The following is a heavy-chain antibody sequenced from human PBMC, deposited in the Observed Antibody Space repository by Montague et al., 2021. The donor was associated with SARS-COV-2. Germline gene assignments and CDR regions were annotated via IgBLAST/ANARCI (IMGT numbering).Heavy chain of an antibody. J-gene: IGHJ6*02. V-gene: IGHV4-39*01. D-gene: IGHD1-1*01. CDR2: VYYSGST. CDR1: GGSISTSNYY. CDR3: ARGRGTALFRRIYFGMDV. Sequence: SETLSLTCSVSGGSISTSNYYWGWIRQPPGKGLEWIGSVYYSGSTXYKPPLKSRVTVSVDTSKNQFSLKLSSVTAADTAVYYCARGRGTALFRRIYFGMDVWGQGTTVTVSS.